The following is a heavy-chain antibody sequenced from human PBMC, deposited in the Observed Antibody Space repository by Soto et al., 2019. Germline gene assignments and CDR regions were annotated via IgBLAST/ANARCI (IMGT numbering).Heavy chain of an antibody. CDR1: GFTFSSYS. V-gene: IGHV3-21*01. D-gene: IGHD2-8*01. CDR3: ARGKRVNGYYYGMDV. Sequence: GGSLRLSCAASGFTFSSYSMNWVRQAPGKGLEWVSSISSSSYIYYADSVKGRFTISRDNAKNSLYLQMNSLRAEDTAVYYCARGKRVNGYYYGMDVWGQGTTVTVSS. CDR2: ISSSSYI. J-gene: IGHJ6*02.